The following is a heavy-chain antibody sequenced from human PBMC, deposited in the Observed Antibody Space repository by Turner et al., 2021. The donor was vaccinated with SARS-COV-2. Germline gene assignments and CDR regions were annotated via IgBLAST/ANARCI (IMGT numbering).Heavy chain of an antibody. CDR2: ISDSGGST. J-gene: IGHJ4*02. V-gene: IGHV3-23*01. Sequence: EVQLLESGGGLVQPGGSLSLSCAASGFTFSSYAMSWVRQAPGKGLEWVSGISDSGGSTYYADSVKGRFTISRDNSKNTLYLQMNSLRAEDTAVYYCAKVASNPGDYFDYWGQGTLVTVSS. CDR3: AKVASNPGDYFDY. D-gene: IGHD4-17*01. CDR1: GFTFSSYA.